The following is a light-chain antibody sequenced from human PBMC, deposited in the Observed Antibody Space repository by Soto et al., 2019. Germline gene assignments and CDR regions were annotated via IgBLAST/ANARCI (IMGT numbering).Light chain of an antibody. Sequence: ALTQPASVSGSPGQSITISCSGTSSDVGGYNYVSWYQQHPGKATKLMISDVTNRPSGVSNRFSGSKSGNTASLTISWLQAEDEAEYYCSSYTSSTTVVFGTGTKVTVL. CDR2: DVT. CDR1: SSDVGGYNY. V-gene: IGLV2-14*03. CDR3: SSYTSSTTVV. J-gene: IGLJ1*01.